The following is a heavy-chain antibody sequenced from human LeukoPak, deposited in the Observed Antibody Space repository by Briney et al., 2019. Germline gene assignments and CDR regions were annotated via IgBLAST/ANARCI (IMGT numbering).Heavy chain of an antibody. V-gene: IGHV3-23*01. J-gene: IGHJ4*02. Sequence: PGGPLRLSCAASGFTFSSYGMSWVRQAPGKGLEWVAAISVSGGSTNYADSVKGRFTISRDNSKNTLYLQMNSLRAEDTAVYYCAKVFFMDYWGQGTLVTVSS. CDR1: GFTFSSYG. CDR2: ISVSGGST. D-gene: IGHD2-8*01. CDR3: AKVFFMDY.